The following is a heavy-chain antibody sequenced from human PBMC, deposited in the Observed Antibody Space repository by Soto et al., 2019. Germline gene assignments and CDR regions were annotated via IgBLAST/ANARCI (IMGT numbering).Heavy chain of an antibody. J-gene: IGHJ4*02. Sequence: GGSLRLSCAASGFTFSSYGMHWVRQAPGKGLEWVAVIWYDGSNKYYADSVKGRFTISRDNSKNTLYLQMNSLRAEDTAVYYCARDDVVKVLDYWGQGTLVTVSS. V-gene: IGHV3-33*01. D-gene: IGHD2-15*01. CDR3: ARDDVVKVLDY. CDR1: GFTFSSYG. CDR2: IWYDGSNK.